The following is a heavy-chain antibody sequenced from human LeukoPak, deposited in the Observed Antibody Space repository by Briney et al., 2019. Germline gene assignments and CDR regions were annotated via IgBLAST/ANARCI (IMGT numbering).Heavy chain of an antibody. Sequence: PGGSLRLSCAASEFTFSTYAMSWVRQAPGKGLEWISAIGSGGGATYYADSVKGRFTVSRDNSKNTLYLQMNSLRAEDTAVYYCARRLVAAATRVFDYWGQGTLVTVSS. CDR3: ARRLVAAATRVFDY. CDR1: EFTFSTYA. D-gene: IGHD2-15*01. V-gene: IGHV3-23*01. CDR2: IGSGGGAT. J-gene: IGHJ4*02.